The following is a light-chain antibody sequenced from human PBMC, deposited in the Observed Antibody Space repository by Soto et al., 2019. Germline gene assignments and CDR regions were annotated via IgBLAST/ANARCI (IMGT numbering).Light chain of an antibody. J-gene: IGKJ1*01. CDR2: GAS. CDR3: QQCDTSPWT. V-gene: IGKV3-15*01. Sequence: EIVMTQSPATVSVSPGEIATLFFSASQSVRTTVAWYQQRPGQAPRLLIFGASTRATGVPARFSGSGSGTDFTLAISRLEPGDSAVYFCQQCDTSPWTFGQGTKVDI. CDR1: QSVRTT.